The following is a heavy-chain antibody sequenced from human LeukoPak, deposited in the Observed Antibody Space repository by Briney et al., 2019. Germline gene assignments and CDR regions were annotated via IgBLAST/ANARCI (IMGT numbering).Heavy chain of an antibody. CDR1: GGSISSYY. V-gene: IGHV4-59*12. D-gene: IGHD1-1*01. Sequence: SETLSLTCTVSGGSISSYYWSWIRQPPGKGLEWIGYIYHSGSTYYNPSLKSRVTISVDRSKNQFSLKLSSVTAADTAVYYCARVRMGYENYWGQGTLVTVSS. J-gene: IGHJ4*02. CDR3: ARVRMGYENY. CDR2: IYHSGST.